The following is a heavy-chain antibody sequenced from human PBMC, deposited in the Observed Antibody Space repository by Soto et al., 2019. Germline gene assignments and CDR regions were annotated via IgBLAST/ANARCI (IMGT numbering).Heavy chain of an antibody. CDR2: SYFTGNT. V-gene: IGHV4-39*01. CDR3: ARHRTGYSSSWLDY. D-gene: IGHD6-13*01. Sequence: QLQLQESGPGLVKPSETLSLTCTVSGGSISSGTYSWGWIRQPPGKGLEWIGNSYFTGNTHYNPSLTSRVPRPVSTSMSQFSLSLSSVTAADTAVYYCARHRTGYSSSWLDYWGQGTLVTVSS. J-gene: IGHJ4*02. CDR1: GGSISSGTYS.